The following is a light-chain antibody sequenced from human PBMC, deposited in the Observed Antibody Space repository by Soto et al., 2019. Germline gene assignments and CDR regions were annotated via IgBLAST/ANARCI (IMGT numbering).Light chain of an antibody. CDR2: DVS. Sequence: DIQMTQSPSTVSASVGDRVRLTCRASQNIERWQAWYQQKPGKAPKLLLYDVSTLERGVPSRFSGRGSPAEFTLTISDLQPDDFATYYCQQYQRYNWEFGQGTKADIX. V-gene: IGKV1-5*01. J-gene: IGKJ1*01. CDR3: QQYQRYNWE. CDR1: QNIERW.